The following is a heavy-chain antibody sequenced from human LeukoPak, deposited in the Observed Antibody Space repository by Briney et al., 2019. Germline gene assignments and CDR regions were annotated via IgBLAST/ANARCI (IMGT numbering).Heavy chain of an antibody. CDR1: GASISSDH. J-gene: IGHJ4*02. CDR2: VDYNGAT. D-gene: IGHD3-16*01. V-gene: IGHV4-59*01. CDR3: TRGYYEAFDY. Sequence: RPSETLSLTCAVSGASISSDHWNWIRQPPGKRLEWIGNVDYNGATKYNPSLNSRISISLDTSKNLFSLTLASVTAADTAHYFCTRGYYEAFDYWGQGRLATVSS.